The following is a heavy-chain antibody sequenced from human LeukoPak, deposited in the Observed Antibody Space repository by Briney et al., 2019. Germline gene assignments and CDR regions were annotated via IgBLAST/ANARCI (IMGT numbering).Heavy chain of an antibody. CDR1: GFTFSSYW. CDR3: ARDPLYSSSWYGNWFDP. J-gene: IGHJ5*02. CDR2: MNQDGSEK. V-gene: IGHV3-7*03. Sequence: GGSLRLSCAASGFTFSSYWMSWVRQAPGKGLEWVANMNQDGSEKYYVDSVKGRFTISRDNAKNSLYLQMNSLRAEDTAVYYCARDPLYSSSWYGNWFDPWGQGTLVTVSS. D-gene: IGHD6-13*01.